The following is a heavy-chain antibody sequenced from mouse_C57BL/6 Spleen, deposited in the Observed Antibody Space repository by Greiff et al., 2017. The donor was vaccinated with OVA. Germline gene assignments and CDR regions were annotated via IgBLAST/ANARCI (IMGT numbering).Heavy chain of an antibody. CDR2: IDPSDSET. J-gene: IGHJ4*01. CDR1: GYTFTSYW. Sequence: VQLQQPGAELVRPGSSVKLSCKASGYTFTSYWMHWVKQRPIQGLEWIGNIDPSDSETHYNQKFKDKATLTVDKSSSTAYMQLSSLTSEDSAVYYCARHVDYYAMDYWGQGTSVTVSS. CDR3: ARHVDYYAMDY. V-gene: IGHV1-52*01.